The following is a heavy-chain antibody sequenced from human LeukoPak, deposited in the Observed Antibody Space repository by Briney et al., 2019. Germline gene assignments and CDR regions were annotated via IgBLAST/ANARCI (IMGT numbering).Heavy chain of an antibody. J-gene: IGHJ4*02. D-gene: IGHD3-10*01. V-gene: IGHV4-34*01. Sequence: LETLSLTCAVYGGSFSGYYWSWIRQPPGKGLEWIGEINHSGSTNYNPSLKSRVTISVDTSKNQFSLKLSSVTAADTAVYYCARGSRGYYSFDYWGQGTLVTVSS. CDR2: INHSGST. CDR3: ARGSRGYYSFDY. CDR1: GGSFSGYY.